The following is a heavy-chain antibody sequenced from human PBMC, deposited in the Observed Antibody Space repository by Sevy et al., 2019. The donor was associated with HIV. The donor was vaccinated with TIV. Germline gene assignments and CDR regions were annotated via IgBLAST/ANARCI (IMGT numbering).Heavy chain of an antibody. D-gene: IGHD5-12*01. J-gene: IGHJ4*02. Sequence: GSLRLSCAASGFTFSNAWMSWVRQAPGKGLEWVGRIKSKTDGGTTDYAAPVKGRFTISRDDSKNTLYLQMNSLKTEDTAVYYCTADPQEYRGYDYYFDYWGQGTLVTVSS. CDR1: GFTFSNAW. V-gene: IGHV3-15*01. CDR3: TADPQEYRGYDYYFDY. CDR2: IKSKTDGGTT.